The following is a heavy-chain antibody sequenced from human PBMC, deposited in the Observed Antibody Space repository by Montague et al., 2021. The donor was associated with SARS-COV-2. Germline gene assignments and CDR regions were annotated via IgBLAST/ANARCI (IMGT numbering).Heavy chain of an antibody. J-gene: IGHJ4*02. Sequence: SLRLSCAASGFSFGDYWMTWVRQAPGKGLEWVADIRQDGSVIYYVDSVRGRFTIFRDNAKSSSYLQLTNLRAGDTAIYYCTRLNGDYGGALDYWGQGTLVTVSS. CDR3: TRLNGDYGGALDY. V-gene: IGHV3-7*05. CDR2: IRQDGSVI. CDR1: GFSFGDYW. D-gene: IGHD4-23*01.